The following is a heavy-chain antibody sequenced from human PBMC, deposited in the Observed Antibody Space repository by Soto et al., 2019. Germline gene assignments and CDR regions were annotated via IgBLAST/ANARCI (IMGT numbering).Heavy chain of an antibody. CDR1: GGSISSSSYY. Sequence: QLQLQESGPGLVKPSETLSLTCTVSGGSISSSSYYWGWIRQPPGKGLEWIGSIYYSGSTYYNPSRKSRVTISVYTSKNQFSLKLSSVTAADTAVYYCAGHRGSRYWFDPWGQGTLVTVSS. CDR3: AGHRGSRYWFDP. J-gene: IGHJ5*02. D-gene: IGHD2-15*01. V-gene: IGHV4-39*01. CDR2: IYYSGST.